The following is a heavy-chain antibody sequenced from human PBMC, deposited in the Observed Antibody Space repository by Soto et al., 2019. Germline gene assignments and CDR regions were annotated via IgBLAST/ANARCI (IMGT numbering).Heavy chain of an antibody. Sequence: PSETLSLTCPVSGGSIRSYYWRWIRQPPGKGLEWIGYIYYSGSTNYNPSLKSRVTISVDTSKNQFSLKLSSVTAADTAVYYCARGDRYSSSWYDIPLGWFDPWGQGTLVTVSS. CDR1: GGSIRSYY. V-gene: IGHV4-59*01. CDR3: ARGDRYSSSWYDIPLGWFDP. J-gene: IGHJ5*02. CDR2: IYYSGST. D-gene: IGHD6-13*01.